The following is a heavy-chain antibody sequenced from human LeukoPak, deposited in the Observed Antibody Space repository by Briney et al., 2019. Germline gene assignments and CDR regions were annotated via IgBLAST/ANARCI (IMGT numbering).Heavy chain of an antibody. D-gene: IGHD1-7*01. CDR1: GYLFTSYW. V-gene: IGHV5-51*01. J-gene: IGHJ4*02. CDR3: ARGDNWNYRY. Sequence: GASLKISCKGSGYLFTSYWIGWVRELPGKGLEWMGIIYPGESDTRYSPSFQGQVNISADKSISTAYLQWSSLKASDTAMDYCARGDNWNYRYWGQGTLVTVSS. CDR2: IYPGESDT.